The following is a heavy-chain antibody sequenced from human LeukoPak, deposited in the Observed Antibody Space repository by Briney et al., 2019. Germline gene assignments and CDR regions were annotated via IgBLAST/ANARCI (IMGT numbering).Heavy chain of an antibody. CDR1: GFTFSTYA. CDR2: ISGSGGST. CDR3: AKGPYCSSTSCYQDNWFDP. D-gene: IGHD2-2*01. V-gene: IGHV3-23*01. Sequence: GGSLRLSCAASGFTFSTYAMSWVRQAPGKGLEWVSAISGSGGSTYYADSVKGRFTISRDNSKNTLYLQMNSLRAEDTAVYYCAKGPYCSSTSCYQDNWFDPWGQGTLVTVSS. J-gene: IGHJ5*02.